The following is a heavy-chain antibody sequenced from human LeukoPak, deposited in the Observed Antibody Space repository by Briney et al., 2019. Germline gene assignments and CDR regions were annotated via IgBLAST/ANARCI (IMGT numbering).Heavy chain of an antibody. V-gene: IGHV3-23*01. CDR1: GFTFSSYA. CDR2: ISASGRNT. CDR3: ANPITLVRGVIIGDY. Sequence: GGSLRLSCAASGFTFSSYAMSWVRQAPGKGLEWVSVISASGRNTYYADSVKGRFNISRDNSENTLYLQMNSLRAEDTAVYYCANPITLVRGVIIGDYWGQGTLVAVSS. D-gene: IGHD3-10*01. J-gene: IGHJ4*02.